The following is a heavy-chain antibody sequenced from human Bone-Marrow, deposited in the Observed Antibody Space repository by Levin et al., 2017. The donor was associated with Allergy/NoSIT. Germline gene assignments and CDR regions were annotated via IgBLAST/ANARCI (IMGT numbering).Heavy chain of an antibody. J-gene: IGHJ4*02. V-gene: IGHV2-5*02. D-gene: IGHD4-17*01. CDR1: GFTLNTDGVG. Sequence: GSGPTLVKPTQTLTLTCTFSGFTLNTDGVGVGWIRQPPGKALEWLALLYWDDDKRYSPSLKNRLSIAKDTSKNQVVLTMTNMDPVDTAIYYCAHRRQTITVTTTFDSWGQGALVTVSS. CDR3: AHRRQTITVTTTFDS. CDR2: LYWDDDK.